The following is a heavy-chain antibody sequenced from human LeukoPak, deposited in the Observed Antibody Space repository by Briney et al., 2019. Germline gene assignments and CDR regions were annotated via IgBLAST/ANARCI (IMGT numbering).Heavy chain of an antibody. CDR2: ISAYNGNT. CDR1: GYTFTSYG. CDR3: ARVSPALEWVTTFYYYDSSGYYDY. J-gene: IGHJ4*02. Sequence: GASVKVSCKASGYTFTSYGISWVRQAPGQGLEWMGWISAYNGNTNYAQKLQGRVTMTTDTSTSTAYMELRSLRSDDTAVYYCARVSPALEWVTTFYYYDSSGYYDYWGQGTLVTVSS. D-gene: IGHD3-22*01. V-gene: IGHV1-18*01.